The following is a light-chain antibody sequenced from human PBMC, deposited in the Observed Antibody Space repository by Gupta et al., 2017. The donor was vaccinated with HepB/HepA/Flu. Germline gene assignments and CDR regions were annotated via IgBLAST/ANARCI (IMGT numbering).Light chain of an antibody. CDR1: SSNIGSYT. CDR3: AAWDDSLNGVL. V-gene: IGLV1-44*01. CDR2: SDD. Sequence: QSVLTQPPSASGTPGQRVSISCSGSSSNIGSYTVHWYRQLPGTAPKLRIYSDDQRPSGVLDRFAGSKSGTSASLAISGLQSEDEADYYCAAWDDSLNGVLFGGGTKLTVL. J-gene: IGLJ2*01.